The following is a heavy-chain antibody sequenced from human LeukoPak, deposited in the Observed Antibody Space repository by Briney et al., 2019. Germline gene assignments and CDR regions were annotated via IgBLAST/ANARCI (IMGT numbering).Heavy chain of an antibody. CDR1: GYTFTSYY. CDR2: INPSGGST. CDR3: ARGHWDYYGSGSYYRYYYYMDV. J-gene: IGHJ6*03. Sequence: SVKVSCKASGYTFTSYYMHWVRQAPGQGLEWMGIINPSGGSTSYAQKFQGRVTMTRDMSTSTVYMELSSLRSEDTAVYYCARGHWDYYGSGSYYRYYYYMDVWGKGTTVTVSS. V-gene: IGHV1-46*01. D-gene: IGHD3-10*01.